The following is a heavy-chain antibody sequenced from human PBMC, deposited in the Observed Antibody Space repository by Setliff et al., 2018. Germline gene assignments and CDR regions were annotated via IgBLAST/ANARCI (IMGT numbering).Heavy chain of an antibody. CDR2: NSV. CDR1: EYSFTGYY. CDR3: ARGPPDFVVVPAAAKFDY. J-gene: IGHJ4*02. D-gene: IGHD2-2*01. V-gene: IGHV1-18*04. Sequence: ASVKVSCKASEYSFTGYYVHWVRQAPGQGLEWMGWNSVYAREFQGRVTMTIDTPTSTAYMELRSLRSDDTAVYYCARGPPDFVVVPAAAKFDYWGPGTLVTVSS.